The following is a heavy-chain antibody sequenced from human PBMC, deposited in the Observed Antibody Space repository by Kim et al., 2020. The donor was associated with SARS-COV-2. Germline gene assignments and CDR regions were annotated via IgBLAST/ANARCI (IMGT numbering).Heavy chain of an antibody. CDR3: AREKTILRFLGWVSGQNSHDFPFDH. D-gene: IGHD3-3*01. V-gene: IGHV1-46*01. Sequence: ASVKVSCQASGYTFTSYYIHWVRQAPGQGLEWMGMINPSGGATNYAQKFQGSVTMARDTSTSTVYMEMSSLTDEDTAVYYCAREKTILRFLGWVSGQNSHDFPFDHWGQGTPVTVSS. J-gene: IGHJ4*02. CDR1: GYTFTSYY. CDR2: INPSGGAT.